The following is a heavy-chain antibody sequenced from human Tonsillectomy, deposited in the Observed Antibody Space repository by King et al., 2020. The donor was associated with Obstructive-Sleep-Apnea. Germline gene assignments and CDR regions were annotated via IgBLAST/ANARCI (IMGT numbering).Heavy chain of an antibody. J-gene: IGHJ6*02. Sequence: VQLQQWGAGLLKPSETLSLTCGVYGGSFSGYSWSWIRQPPGKGLEWIGEINHSGSTNYNPSLKIRVTISADKSKNQFSLKLSSVTAADTALFYCASDGPYGGLYYGMDVWGQGTTVIVSS. CDR2: INHSGST. V-gene: IGHV4-34*01. CDR3: ASDGPYGGLYYGMDV. CDR1: GGSFSGYS. D-gene: IGHD4/OR15-4a*01.